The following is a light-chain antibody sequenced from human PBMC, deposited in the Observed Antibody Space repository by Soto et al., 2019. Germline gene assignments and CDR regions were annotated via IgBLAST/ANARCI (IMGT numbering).Light chain of an antibody. CDR3: RQRSEWPPLT. CDR1: QGVXRY. CDR2: DQS. J-gene: IGKJ4*02. V-gene: IGKV3-11*02. Sequence: IAVTQSPGTLSLSPGESATLSCRASQGVXRYFVWYEQKPGQAPRILSXDQSNRVTGIPARFIGSGSGRDFTLTISSLEPEDFAVYYCRQRSEWPPLTFGGGTKVDIK.